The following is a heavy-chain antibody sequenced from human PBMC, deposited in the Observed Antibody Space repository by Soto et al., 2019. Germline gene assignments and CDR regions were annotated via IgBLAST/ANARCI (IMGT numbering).Heavy chain of an antibody. J-gene: IGHJ6*02. CDR1: GFTFSSYW. CDR3: AREGTVYYYYGMDG. Sequence: EVQLVESGGGLVQPGGSLRLSCAASGFTFSSYWMSWVRQAPGKGLEWVANIKQDGSEKYYVDSVKGRFTISRDNAKNSLYLQMNSLRAEDTAVYYCAREGTVYYYYGMDGWGQGTTVTVSS. CDR2: IKQDGSEK. D-gene: IGHD1-1*01. V-gene: IGHV3-7*01.